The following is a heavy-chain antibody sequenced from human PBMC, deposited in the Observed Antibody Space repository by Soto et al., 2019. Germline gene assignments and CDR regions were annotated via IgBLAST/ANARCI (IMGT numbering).Heavy chain of an antibody. J-gene: IGHJ4*02. CDR3: AKSGGYSYGYGPIFDY. D-gene: IGHD5-18*01. CDR2: ISGSGGST. CDR1: GFTFSSYA. Sequence: GGSLSLSCAASGFTFSSYAMSWVRQAPGKGLEWVSAISGSGGSTYYADSVKGRFTISRDNSKNTLYLQMNSLRAEDTAVYYCAKSGGYSYGYGPIFDYWGQGTLVTVSS. V-gene: IGHV3-23*01.